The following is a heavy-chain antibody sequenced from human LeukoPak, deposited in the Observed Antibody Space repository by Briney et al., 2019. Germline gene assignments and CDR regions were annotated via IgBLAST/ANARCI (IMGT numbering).Heavy chain of an antibody. D-gene: IGHD6-19*01. J-gene: IGHJ5*02. CDR2: ISSSGSTI. V-gene: IGHV3-48*03. CDR1: GFTLSSYE. CDR3: ARAGAVAARVFDP. Sequence: GGSLRLSCAASGFTLSSYEMNWVRQAPGKGLEWVSYISSSGSTIAYADSVKGRFTISRDNAKNSLYLQMTSLRGEDTDVYYCARAGAVAARVFDPWGQGTLVTVSS.